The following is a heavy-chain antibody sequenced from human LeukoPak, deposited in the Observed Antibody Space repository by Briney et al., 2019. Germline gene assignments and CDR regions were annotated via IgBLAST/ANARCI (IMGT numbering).Heavy chain of an antibody. CDR2: INPNSGGT. CDR3: LRLVVPAARGFYYGMDV. Sequence: ASEKVSCKASGYTFTCYYMHWVRQAPGQGLEWMGRINPNSGGTNYAQKFQGRVTMTRDTSISTAYMELSRLRSDDTAVYYCLRLVVPAARGFYYGMDVWGQGTTVTVSS. J-gene: IGHJ6*02. D-gene: IGHD2-2*01. V-gene: IGHV1-2*06. CDR1: GYTFTCYY.